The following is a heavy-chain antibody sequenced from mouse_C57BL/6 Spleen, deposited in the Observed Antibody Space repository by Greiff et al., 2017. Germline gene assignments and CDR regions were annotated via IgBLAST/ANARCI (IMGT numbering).Heavy chain of an antibody. J-gene: IGHJ2*01. CDR3: ARRATAYFDY. V-gene: IGHV5-9*01. CDR2: ISGGGSNT. CDR1: GFTFSSYT. D-gene: IGHD1-2*01. Sequence: EVKVVESGGGLVKPGGSLKLSCAASGFTFSSYTMSWVRQTPEKRLEWVATISGGGSNTYYPDSVKGRFPISRDNAKNTLYLQMSSLRSEDTALYYCARRATAYFDYWGQGNTPTVSS.